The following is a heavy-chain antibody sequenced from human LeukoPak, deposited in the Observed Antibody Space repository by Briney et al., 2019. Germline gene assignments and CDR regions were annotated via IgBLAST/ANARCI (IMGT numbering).Heavy chain of an antibody. Sequence: SETLSLTCTVSGGSISSYYWSWIRQPPGKGLEWIGSIYYSGSTYYNPSLKSRVTISVDTSKNQFSLKLSSVTAAHTAVYYCARTRYYYNSRSYGAPYYFDYWGQGTLVTVSS. J-gene: IGHJ4*02. CDR3: ARTRYYYNSRSYGAPYYFDY. D-gene: IGHD3-10*01. V-gene: IGHV4-59*05. CDR2: IYYSGST. CDR1: GGSISSYY.